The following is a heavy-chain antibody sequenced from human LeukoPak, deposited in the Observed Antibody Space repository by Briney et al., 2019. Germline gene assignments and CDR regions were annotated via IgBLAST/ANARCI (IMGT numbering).Heavy chain of an antibody. CDR3: ARDRADILTGYYSRYFDY. CDR1: GFTFSSYS. D-gene: IGHD3-9*01. J-gene: IGHJ4*02. V-gene: IGHV3-21*01. CDR2: ISSSSSYI. Sequence: GGSLRLSCAASGFTFSSYSMNWVRQAPGKGREWVSSISSSSSYISYADSVKGRFTISRDNAKNSLYLQMNSLRAEDTAVYYCARDRADILTGYYSRYFDYWGQGTLVTVSS.